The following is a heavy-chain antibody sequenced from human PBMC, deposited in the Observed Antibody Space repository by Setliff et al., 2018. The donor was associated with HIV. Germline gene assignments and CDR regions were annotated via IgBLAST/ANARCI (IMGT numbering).Heavy chain of an antibody. CDR2: IIPIFGTP. CDR1: GGTFRGFG. D-gene: IGHD5-12*01. CDR3: ATNPEMATINYYYYYMDV. J-gene: IGHJ6*03. V-gene: IGHV1-69*13. Sequence: ASVKVSCKASGGTFRGFGISWVVQAPGQGLEWMGQIIPIFGTPRYARKFQGRVTTTADESTSTVYMEPSSLRSEDTAVYYCATNPEMATINYYYYYMDVWGKGTTVTVSS.